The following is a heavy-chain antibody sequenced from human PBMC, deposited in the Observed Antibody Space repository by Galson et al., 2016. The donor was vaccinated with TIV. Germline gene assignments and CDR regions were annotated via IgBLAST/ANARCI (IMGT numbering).Heavy chain of an antibody. CDR2: IYGTGST. Sequence: SLRLSCAASGFPVNGNYMTWVRQAPGKGPEWVSVIYGTGSTFYSDSVKGRFTCSRDDYQNTIYLQMNNVRAEDTAVYYCARDRRISAAGYYYYYYGMDVWGQGTTVTVSS. J-gene: IGHJ6*01. D-gene: IGHD6-13*01. CDR1: GFPVNGNY. V-gene: IGHV3-53*01. CDR3: ARDRRISAAGYYYYYYGMDV.